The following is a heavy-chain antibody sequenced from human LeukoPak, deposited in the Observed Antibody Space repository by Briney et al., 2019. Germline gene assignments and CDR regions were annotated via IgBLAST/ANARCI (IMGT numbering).Heavy chain of an antibody. CDR2: IKGNGFDT. J-gene: IGHJ4*02. V-gene: IGHV3-23*01. D-gene: IGHD1-26*01. Sequence: PGGSLRLSCAGSGFIFSNYAMSWVRQAPGKGLEWVSGIKGNGFDTYYADSVKGRFTVSRDNSKNTLSLQMNSLSAEDTAVYYCAKKLYSGSNPVDYWGQGTLVTVSS. CDR1: GFIFSNYA. CDR3: AKKLYSGSNPVDY.